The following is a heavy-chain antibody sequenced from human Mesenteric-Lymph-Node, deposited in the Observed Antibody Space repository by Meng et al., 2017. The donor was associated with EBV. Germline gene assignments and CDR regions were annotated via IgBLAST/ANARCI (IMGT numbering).Heavy chain of an antibody. CDR1: GDSVSSNSAA. J-gene: IGHJ4*02. D-gene: IGHD6-19*01. Sequence: VPLQHYVPGLSKPSQPLPPTCAISGDSVSSNSAAWNWIRQSPSRGLEWLGRTYYRSKYYNDYAVYVRSRISINPDTSKNQFSLQLNSVTPEDTAVYYCARDPSGWYYFDYWGQGTLVTVSS. CDR2: TYYRSKYYN. V-gene: IGHV6-1*01. CDR3: ARDPSGWYYFDY.